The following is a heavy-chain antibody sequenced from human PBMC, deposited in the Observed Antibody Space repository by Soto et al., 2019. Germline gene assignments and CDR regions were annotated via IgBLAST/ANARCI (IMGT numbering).Heavy chain of an antibody. CDR1: GDSVTTNHW. V-gene: IGHV4-4*02. Sequence: SETLSLTCAVSGDSVTTNHWWSWVRQAPGKGLEWIGEAYHNGLTNYNPSLKSRVTMSVDTSKNQFSLKLTSVTAAATAIYYCARDAAVPGESDRFDYWGEGTLVTVTS. CDR3: ARDAAVPGESDRFDY. J-gene: IGHJ4*02. D-gene: IGHD2-15*01. CDR2: AYHNGLT.